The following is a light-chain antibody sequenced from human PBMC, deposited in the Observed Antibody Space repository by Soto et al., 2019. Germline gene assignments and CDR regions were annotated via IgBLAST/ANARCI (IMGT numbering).Light chain of an antibody. V-gene: IGKV1-39*01. J-gene: IGKJ5*01. CDR2: AAS. CDR3: QQLNSYLFT. Sequence: DIQMTQSPSSLSASVGDRVTITCRASQGISTSLNWYQQKPGKAPKLLIYAASSLQSGVPSRFSGSGSETDFTLTISSLQPEDFASYYCQQLNSYLFTFGQGTRLEIK. CDR1: QGISTS.